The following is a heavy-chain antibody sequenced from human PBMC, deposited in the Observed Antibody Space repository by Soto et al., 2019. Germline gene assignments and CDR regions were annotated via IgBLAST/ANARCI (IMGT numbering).Heavy chain of an antibody. CDR1: GFTVSSNY. CDR2: IYSGGST. Sequence: GGSLRLSCAASGFTVSSNYMSWVRQAPGKGLEWVSVIYSGGSTYYADSVKGRFTISRDNSKNTLYLQMNSLRAEDTAVYYCAKVGMATILYFDYWGQGTLVTVSS. CDR3: AKVGMATILYFDY. D-gene: IGHD5-12*01. J-gene: IGHJ4*02. V-gene: IGHV3-53*01.